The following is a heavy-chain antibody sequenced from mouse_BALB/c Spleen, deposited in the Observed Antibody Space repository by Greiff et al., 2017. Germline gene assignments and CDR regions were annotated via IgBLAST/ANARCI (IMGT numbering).Heavy chain of an antibody. V-gene: IGHV1-5*01. Sequence: EVQLQQSGTVLARPGASVKMSCKASGYTFTSYWMHWVKQRPGQGLEWIGAIYPGNSDTSYNQKFKGKAKLTAVTSTSTAYMELSSLTNEDSAVYYCTRGGYGRLFDYWGQGTTLTVSS. J-gene: IGHJ2*01. CDR2: IYPGNSDT. D-gene: IGHD3-1*01. CDR3: TRGGYGRLFDY. CDR1: GYTFTSYW.